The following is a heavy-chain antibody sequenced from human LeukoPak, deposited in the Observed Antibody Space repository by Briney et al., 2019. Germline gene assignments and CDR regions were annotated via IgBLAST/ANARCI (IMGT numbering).Heavy chain of an antibody. Sequence: GGSLRLSCAASGFIFTDYWMYWVRQAPGRGLAWVANIKEDGSEKNYVDSVKGRFTISRDNAKNSVYLQMNSLRVEDTAVYYCARGGYYFDYWGQGTLVTVSS. J-gene: IGHJ4*02. CDR1: GFIFTDYW. CDR2: IKEDGSEK. V-gene: IGHV3-7*01. D-gene: IGHD2-15*01. CDR3: ARGGYYFDY.